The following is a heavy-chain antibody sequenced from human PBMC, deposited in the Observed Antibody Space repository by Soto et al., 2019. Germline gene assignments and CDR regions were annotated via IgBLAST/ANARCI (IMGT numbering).Heavy chain of an antibody. D-gene: IGHD4-17*01. Sequence: QVQLVESGGGVVQPGRSLRLSCAVSGFTFSSYGMHWVRQAPGKGLEWVAVISYDGSNKYYAESVKGRFTISRDNSKNPLYLQMNSLRAEDTAVYYCAKIYVAYSYYFDSWGRGTLVTVSS. CDR2: ISYDGSNK. V-gene: IGHV3-30*18. J-gene: IGHJ4*02. CDR3: AKIYVAYSYYFDS. CDR1: GFTFSSYG.